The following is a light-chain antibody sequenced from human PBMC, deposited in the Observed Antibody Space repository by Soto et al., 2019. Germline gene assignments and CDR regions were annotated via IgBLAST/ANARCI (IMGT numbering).Light chain of an antibody. CDR2: AAS. V-gene: IGKV1-27*01. J-gene: IGKJ2*01. CDR1: QGISNY. CDR3: QKYNSAPPYT. Sequence: DIQMTQSPSSLSASVGDRVTITCRASQGISNYLAWYQQKPGKVPKLLIYAASTLQSGVPSRFSGSASGKDFTLTISSLQPEDVATYYSQKYNSAPPYTFGQGTKLEIK.